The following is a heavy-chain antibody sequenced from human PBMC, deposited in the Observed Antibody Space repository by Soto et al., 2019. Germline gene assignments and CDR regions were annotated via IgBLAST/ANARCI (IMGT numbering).Heavy chain of an antibody. V-gene: IGHV4-34*01. Sequence: QVQLQQWGAGLLKPSGTLSLTCAVYGGSFSGYYWSWIRQPPGKGLEWIGEINHSGSTNYNPSLRSRVTISVDTYKNQFSLKLSSVTAADTVVYYCARVRVARNKGTLKRDYMDVWGKGTTVTVSS. J-gene: IGHJ6*03. D-gene: IGHD1-7*01. CDR2: INHSGST. CDR1: GGSFSGYY. CDR3: ARVRVARNKGTLKRDYMDV.